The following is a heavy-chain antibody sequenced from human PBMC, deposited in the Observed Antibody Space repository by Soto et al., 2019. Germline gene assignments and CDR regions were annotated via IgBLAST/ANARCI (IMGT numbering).Heavy chain of an antibody. Sequence: PGGSLRLSCSASGFPXXXXXXXXXXXXXXKGLEWVSGISWNSGSIGYADSVKGRFTISRDNAKNXLXLXMNSLRAXDTALYXCASQLQRPYYYYYMDVWGRGTTVTVSS. CDR1: GFPXXXXX. V-gene: IGHV3-9*01. CDR2: ISWNSGSI. CDR3: ASQLQRPYYYYYMDV. J-gene: IGHJ6*03. D-gene: IGHD4-4*01.